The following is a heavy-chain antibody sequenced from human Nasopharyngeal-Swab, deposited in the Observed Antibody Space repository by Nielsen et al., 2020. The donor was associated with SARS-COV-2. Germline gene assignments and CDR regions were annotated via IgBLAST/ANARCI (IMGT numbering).Heavy chain of an antibody. V-gene: IGHV1-3*01. CDR2: INPGNGNT. CDR3: ARDLGGYYYYMDV. D-gene: IGHD3-16*01. Sequence: WVRQAPGQRLEWMGRINPGNGNTKYSQELQGRVTITRDTPASTAYMELSSLRSEDTAIYYCARDLGGYYYYMDVWGKGTTVTVSS. J-gene: IGHJ6*03.